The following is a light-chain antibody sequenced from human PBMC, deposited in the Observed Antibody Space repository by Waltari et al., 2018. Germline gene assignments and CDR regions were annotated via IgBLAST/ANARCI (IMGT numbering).Light chain of an antibody. CDR2: VNSDGRH. CDR3: ETGGHGTWV. V-gene: IGLV4-69*01. J-gene: IGLJ3*02. CDR1: SGHSSNI. Sequence: QLVLTQSPSASASLGASVKLTCTLSSGHSSNIIAWLQQRPERGPRYLMQVNSDGRHSTGDDIPDRFSGSSSGAERYLTISILQSEDEADYYCETGGHGTWVFGGGTKLTVL.